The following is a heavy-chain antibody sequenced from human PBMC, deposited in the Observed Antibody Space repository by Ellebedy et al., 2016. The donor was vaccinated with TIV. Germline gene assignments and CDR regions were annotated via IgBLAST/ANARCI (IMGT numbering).Heavy chain of an antibody. CDR1: GGSISSGDYY. CDR2: IYYSGST. J-gene: IGHJ5*01. D-gene: IGHD1-7*01. CDR3: AKYAAGNYGDS. V-gene: IGHV4-30-4*01. Sequence: SETLSLXXTVSGGSISSGDYYWSWIRQPPGKGLEWIGHIYYSGSTYYNPSLKSRVTISVDMSKNQFSLKLSSVTAADTAVYYCAKYAAGNYGDSWGQGTLLTVSS.